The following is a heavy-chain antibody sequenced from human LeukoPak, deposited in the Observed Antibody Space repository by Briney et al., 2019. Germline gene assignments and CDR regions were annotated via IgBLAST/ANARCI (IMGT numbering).Heavy chain of an antibody. CDR1: GFTFSSYE. V-gene: IGHV3-48*03. J-gene: IGHJ4*02. CDR3: ARDYYDNSGRFAY. Sequence: PGGSLRLSCAASGFTFSSYEMNWVRQVPGKGLEWVSYISGSGSTIYYADSVKGQFTISRDNAKNSLYLQMNSLRAEDTAVYYCARDYYDNSGRFAYWGQGGLVTASS. CDR2: ISGSGSTI. D-gene: IGHD3-22*01.